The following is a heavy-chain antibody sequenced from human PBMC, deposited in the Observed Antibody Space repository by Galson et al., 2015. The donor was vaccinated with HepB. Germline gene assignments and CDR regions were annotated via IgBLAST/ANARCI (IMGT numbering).Heavy chain of an antibody. D-gene: IGHD4-17*01. Sequence: SAKVSCKASDSTFTNYGISWVRQAPGQGLEWMGWISSYNGNTNYAQKLQGRVTMTTDTSTSTAYMELRSLRSDDTAVYYCARDDYGDPSWLDPWGQGTLVTVSS. CDR2: ISSYNGNT. V-gene: IGHV1-18*04. J-gene: IGHJ5*02. CDR3: ARDDYGDPSWLDP. CDR1: DSTFTNYG.